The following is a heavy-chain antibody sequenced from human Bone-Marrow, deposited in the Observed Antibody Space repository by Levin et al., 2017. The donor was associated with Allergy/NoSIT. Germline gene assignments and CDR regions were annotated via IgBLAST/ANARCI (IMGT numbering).Heavy chain of an antibody. Sequence: PSETLSLTCTISGDSMSIYYWSWIRQPPGKGLEWIGYIYYSGSTNYNPSLKSRVAISMDTSRTQFSLRLSSVTAADTAVYYCARAYCGGGSCYSAYYYYYMDVWGKGTTVTVSS. D-gene: IGHD2-15*01. J-gene: IGHJ6*03. CDR2: IYYSGST. CDR3: ARAYCGGGSCYSAYYYYYMDV. V-gene: IGHV4-59*01. CDR1: GDSMSIYY.